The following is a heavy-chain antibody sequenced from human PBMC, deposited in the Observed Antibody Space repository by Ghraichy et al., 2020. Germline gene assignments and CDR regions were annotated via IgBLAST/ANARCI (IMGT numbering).Heavy chain of an antibody. Sequence: VPCKASGYTFTDYYMHWVRQAPGQGLEWMGLMNPNSGGTTYAQKFQGRVTMTRDTSISTAYMELSRLTSDDTALYYCSRDVSGSYDYWGQGTLVTVSS. CDR1: GYTFTDYY. J-gene: IGHJ4*02. V-gene: IGHV1-2*02. D-gene: IGHD1-26*01. CDR3: SRDVSGSYDY. CDR2: MNPNSGGT.